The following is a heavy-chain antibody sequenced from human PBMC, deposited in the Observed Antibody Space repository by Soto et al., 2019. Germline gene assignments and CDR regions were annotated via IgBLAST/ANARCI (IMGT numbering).Heavy chain of an antibody. V-gene: IGHV3-23*01. Sequence: GGSLRLSCAASGFTFSSSAMSWVRQAPGKGLEWVSAISGSGAGIYYADSVKGRFTISRDNSKNTLYLQMNSLRVEDTAVYYCAKGGYCSRNRCYDYFAFDIWAQGTMVTVSS. CDR3: AKGGYCSRNRCYDYFAFDI. CDR1: GFTFSSSA. CDR2: ISGSGAGI. D-gene: IGHD2-2*01. J-gene: IGHJ3*02.